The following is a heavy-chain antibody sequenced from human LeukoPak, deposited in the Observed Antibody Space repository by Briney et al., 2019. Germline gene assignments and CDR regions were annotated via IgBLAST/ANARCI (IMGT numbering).Heavy chain of an antibody. Sequence: PGGSLRLSCSASGFTISRYAMHWVRQAPGKGLEYVSGISSNGGSTYYADSVKGRFTISRDNSKNTLYLQMSSLRAEDTAVYYCVKSGSYYNEPYYFDYWGQGTLVTVSS. D-gene: IGHD3-10*01. CDR3: VKSGSYYNEPYYFDY. V-gene: IGHV3-64D*06. CDR1: GFTISRYA. CDR2: ISSNGGST. J-gene: IGHJ4*02.